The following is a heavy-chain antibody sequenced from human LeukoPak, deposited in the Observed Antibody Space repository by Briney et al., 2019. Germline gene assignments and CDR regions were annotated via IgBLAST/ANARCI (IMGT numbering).Heavy chain of an antibody. Sequence: GGSLRLSCAASGFTFTTYALHWVRQAPGKGLEWVAVISYDGSKKLYADSVKGRFTISRDDSKNTVYLQMNSLRPEDTAVYYCAKEASMDVWGQGTTVTVSS. CDR2: ISYDGSKK. V-gene: IGHV3-30-3*01. D-gene: IGHD1-26*01. CDR3: AKEASMDV. J-gene: IGHJ6*02. CDR1: GFTFTTYA.